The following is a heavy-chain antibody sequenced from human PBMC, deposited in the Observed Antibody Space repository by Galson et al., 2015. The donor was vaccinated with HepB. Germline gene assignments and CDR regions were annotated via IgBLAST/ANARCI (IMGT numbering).Heavy chain of an antibody. CDR3: ATTGRDACDI. CDR1: EFTVNNYW. CDR2: INRDGSGT. J-gene: IGHJ3*02. Sequence: SLRLSCAASEFTVNNYWVHWVRQAPGKGLEWVSEINRDGSGTHYADSVKGRFTISRDNGKNTVYLQMSSLRVEDTAVYYCATTGRDACDIWGQGTMVTVSS. D-gene: IGHD1-1*01. V-gene: IGHV3-74*01.